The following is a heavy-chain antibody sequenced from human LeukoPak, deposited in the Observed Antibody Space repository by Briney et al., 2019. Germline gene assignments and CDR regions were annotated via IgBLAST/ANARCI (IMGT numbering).Heavy chain of an antibody. V-gene: IGHV4-34*01. D-gene: IGHD3-10*01. CDR1: GGSFSGYY. CDR3: ARGLDSWFGELFPYWYFDL. J-gene: IGHJ2*01. Sequence: PSETLSLTCAVYGGSFSGYYWSWIRQPPGKGLEWIGEINHSGSTNYNPSLKSRVTISVDTSKNQFSLKLSSVTAADTAVYYCARGLDSWFGELFPYWYFDLWGRGTLVTVSS. CDR2: INHSGST.